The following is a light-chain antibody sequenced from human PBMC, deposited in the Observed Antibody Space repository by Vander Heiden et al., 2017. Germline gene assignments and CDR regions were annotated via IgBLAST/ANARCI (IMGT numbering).Light chain of an antibody. J-gene: IGKJ4*01. CDR3: QQLSNWPPPLT. V-gene: IGKV3-11*01. CDR2: DAS. CDR1: QSVSSY. Sequence: EIVLTQSPATLSLSPGERATLSCRASQSVSSYLAWYQQKPGQAPRLLIYDASNRATGIPARFSGSGSGTDFTLTISSLEPEDFAVYYCQQLSNWPPPLTFGGGTKVEIK.